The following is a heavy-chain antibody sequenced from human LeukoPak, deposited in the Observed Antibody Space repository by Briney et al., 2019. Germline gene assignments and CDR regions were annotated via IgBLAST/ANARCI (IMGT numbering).Heavy chain of an antibody. CDR1: GYTFTSYY. J-gene: IGHJ4*02. D-gene: IGHD2-2*01. Sequence: ASVKVSCKASGYTFTSYYMRWVRQAPGQGLEWMGIINPSGGSTSYAQKFQGRVTMTRDTSTSTVYMELSSLRSEDTAVYYCARDVICSSTSCTPYYFDYWGQGTLVTVSS. CDR2: INPSGGST. CDR3: ARDVICSSTSCTPYYFDY. V-gene: IGHV1-46*01.